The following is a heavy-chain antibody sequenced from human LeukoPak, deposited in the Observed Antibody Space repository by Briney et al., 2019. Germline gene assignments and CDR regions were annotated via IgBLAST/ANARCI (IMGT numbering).Heavy chain of an antibody. CDR1: GYTFTMYF. Sequence: ASVKVSCKASGYTFTMYFIHWVRQAPGQGLEWMGWINPNSGGTNYAQKFQGRVTMTRDTSISTAYMELSRLRSDDTAVYYCARDWTVATIRGDYWGQGTLVTVSS. J-gene: IGHJ4*02. V-gene: IGHV1-2*02. D-gene: IGHD5-12*01. CDR2: INPNSGGT. CDR3: ARDWTVATIRGDY.